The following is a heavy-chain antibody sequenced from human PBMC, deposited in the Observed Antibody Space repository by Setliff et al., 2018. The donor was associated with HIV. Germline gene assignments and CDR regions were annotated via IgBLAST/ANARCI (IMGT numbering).Heavy chain of an antibody. D-gene: IGHD5-18*01. CDR1: GFTFGDYS. CDR3: AILDVDTTMVIYYGMDV. Sequence: GGSLRLSCAASGFTFGDYSVNWVRQAPGKGLEWVSYISSSSGTIYYADSAKGRFTISRDNAKNSLYLQMNSLRAEDTAVYYCAILDVDTTMVIYYGMDVWGQGTTVTVSS. V-gene: IGHV3-48*04. CDR2: ISSSSGTI. J-gene: IGHJ6*02.